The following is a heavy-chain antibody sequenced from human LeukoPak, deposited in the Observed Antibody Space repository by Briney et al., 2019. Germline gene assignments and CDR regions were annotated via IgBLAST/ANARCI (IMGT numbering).Heavy chain of an antibody. CDR2: INPNSGGT. Sequence: ASVKVSCKASGYTFTGYYMHWVRQAPGQGLVWMGWINPNSGGTNYAQKFQGRVTMTRDTSISTAYMELSRLRSDDTAVYYCARLVRWLQAFDYWGQGTLVTVSS. D-gene: IGHD5-24*01. CDR3: ARLVRWLQAFDY. V-gene: IGHV1-2*02. CDR1: GYTFTGYY. J-gene: IGHJ4*02.